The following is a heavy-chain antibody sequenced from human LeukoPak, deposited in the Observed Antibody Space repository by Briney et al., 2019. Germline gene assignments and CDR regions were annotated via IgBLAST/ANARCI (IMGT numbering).Heavy chain of an antibody. J-gene: IGHJ6*03. CDR3: ARVRAGYYYYYMDV. CDR1: GGSISSSSYY. V-gene: IGHV4-39*01. D-gene: IGHD3-10*01. Sequence: SETLSLTCTVSGGSISSSSYYWGWIRQPPGKGLEWIGSIYYSGSTYYNPSLKSRVTISVDTFKNQFSLKLSSVTAADTAVYYCARVRAGYYYYYMDVWGKGTTVTVSS. CDR2: IYYSGST.